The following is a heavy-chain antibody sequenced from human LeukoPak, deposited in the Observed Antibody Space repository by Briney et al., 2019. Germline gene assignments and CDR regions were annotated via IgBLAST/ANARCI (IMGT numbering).Heavy chain of an antibody. Sequence: SETLTLTCAVYGGCLNEYYWTWIRQPPGKGLEWIGEISHRGSTNFNPSLKRRLSMSVDTSKNRFSLNLTSVTAADTAVYYCAKFYGSDGYYNYWGPGTLVTVSS. J-gene: IGHJ4*02. CDR2: ISHRGST. CDR1: GGCLNEYY. D-gene: IGHD3-3*01. V-gene: IGHV4-34*01. CDR3: AKFYGSDGYYNY.